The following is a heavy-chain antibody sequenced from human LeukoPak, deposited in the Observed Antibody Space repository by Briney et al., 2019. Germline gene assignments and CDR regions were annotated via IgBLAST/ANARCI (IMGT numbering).Heavy chain of an antibody. D-gene: IGHD2-2*01. J-gene: IGHJ6*03. V-gene: IGHV3-15*01. CDR1: GFTFSNAW. Sequence: GGSLRLSCAASGFTFSNAWMSWVRQAPGKGLEWVCRIKSKTDGGTTDYAAPVKGRFTISRDDSKNTLYLQMNSLKTEDTAVYYCTTDFGYCSSTSCYYYYYMDVWGKGTTVTVSS. CDR2: IKSKTDGGTT. CDR3: TTDFGYCSSTSCYYYYYMDV.